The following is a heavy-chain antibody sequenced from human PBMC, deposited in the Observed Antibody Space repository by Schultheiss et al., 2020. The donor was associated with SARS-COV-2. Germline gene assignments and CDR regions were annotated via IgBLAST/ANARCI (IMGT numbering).Heavy chain of an antibody. CDR3: ARAVGYSGYEPWGHYYYYGMDV. CDR1: GFTFSSYD. V-gene: IGHV3-13*01. CDR2: IGTAGDT. J-gene: IGHJ6*02. D-gene: IGHD5-12*01. Sequence: GGSLRLSCAASGFTFSSYDMHWVRQATGKGLEWVSAIGTAGDTYYPGSVKGRFTISRENAKNSLYLQMNSLRAGDTAVYYCARAVGYSGYEPWGHYYYYGMDVWGQGTTVTVSS.